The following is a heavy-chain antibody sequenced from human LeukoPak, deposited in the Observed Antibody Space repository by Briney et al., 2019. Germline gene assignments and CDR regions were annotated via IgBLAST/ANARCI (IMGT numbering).Heavy chain of an antibody. D-gene: IGHD3-3*01. CDR1: GGSFSGYY. CDR2: INHSGST. Sequence: SETLSLTCAVYGGSFSGYYWSWIRQPPGKGLEWIGEINHSGSTNYNPSLKSRVTISVDTSKNQFSLKLSSVTAADTAVYYCARRIFGVVSRNWYFDLWGRGTLVTVSS. V-gene: IGHV4-34*01. CDR3: ARRIFGVVSRNWYFDL. J-gene: IGHJ2*01.